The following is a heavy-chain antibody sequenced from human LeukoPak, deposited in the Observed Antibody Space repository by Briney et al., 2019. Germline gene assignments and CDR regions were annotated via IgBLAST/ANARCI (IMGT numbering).Heavy chain of an antibody. D-gene: IGHD2-15*01. J-gene: IGHJ4*02. CDR1: GFTFSSYA. CDR2: ISGSGGST. Sequence: GGSLRLXCAASGFTFSSYAMSWVRQAPGKGLEWVSAISGSGGSTYYADSVKGRFTISRDNSKNTLYLQMNSLRAEDTAVYYCAKDALGYCSGGSCPGSDWGQGTLVTVSS. V-gene: IGHV3-23*01. CDR3: AKDALGYCSGGSCPGSD.